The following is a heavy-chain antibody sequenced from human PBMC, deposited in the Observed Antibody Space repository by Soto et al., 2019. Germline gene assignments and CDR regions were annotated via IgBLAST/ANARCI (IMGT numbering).Heavy chain of an antibody. J-gene: IGHJ4*02. D-gene: IGHD2-2*01. V-gene: IGHV3-48*01. CDR2: ISSSSTI. CDR3: ARDSDIVVVPAADY. Sequence: EVQLVESGGGLVQPGGSLRLSCAASGFTFSSYSMNWVRQAPGKGLEWVSYISSSSTIYYADSVKGRFTISRDNAKNSLYLQMNSLRAEDTAVYYCARDSDIVVVPAADYWGQGTLVTVSS. CDR1: GFTFSSYS.